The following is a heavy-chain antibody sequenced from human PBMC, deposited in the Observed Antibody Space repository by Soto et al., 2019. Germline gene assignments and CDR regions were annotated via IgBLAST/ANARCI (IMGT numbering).Heavy chain of an antibody. Sequence: QVQLQESGPGLVKPSGTLSLTFAASSGSIFTTNGWRWVRQSPGRGLQWIGDIYHSGSPKYNPSLKSRVSRSIDNSKDRFFLHLTSGTAADTAVYYWARKPDVATAKVGGGYVFDVWGQGTMVTVSS. D-gene: IGHD3-16*01. J-gene: IGHJ3*01. CDR3: ARKPDVATAKVGGGYVFDV. V-gene: IGHV4-4*02. CDR2: IYHSGSP. CDR1: SGSIFTTNG.